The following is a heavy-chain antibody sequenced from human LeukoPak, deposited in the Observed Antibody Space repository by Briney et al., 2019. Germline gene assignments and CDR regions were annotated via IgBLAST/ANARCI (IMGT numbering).Heavy chain of an antibody. J-gene: IGHJ4*02. CDR3: ATAQPYNWNYGDY. Sequence: GALRLSCAASGFILRNYGVSWVRQAPGKGLEWVSAIDAGGGSTYYADSVKGRFTISTDNSKNTLYLQMNSLRAEDTAVCYCATAQPYNWNYGDYWGQGTLVTVSS. V-gene: IGHV3-23*01. CDR2: IDAGGGST. CDR1: GFILRNYG. D-gene: IGHD1-7*01.